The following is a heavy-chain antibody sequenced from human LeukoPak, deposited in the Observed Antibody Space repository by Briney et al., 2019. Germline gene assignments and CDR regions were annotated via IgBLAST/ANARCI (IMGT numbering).Heavy chain of an antibody. CDR3: ARDQNYYGSGSQNYYYYYYMDV. J-gene: IGHJ6*03. CDR2: ISSSGSTI. V-gene: IGHV3-11*04. Sequence: GGSLRLSCAASGFTFSDYYMSWIRQAPGKGLEWVSYISSSGSTIYYADSVKGRFTISRDNAKNSLYLQMNSLRAEDTAVYYCARDQNYYGSGSQNYYYYYYMDVWGKGTTVTVSS. CDR1: GFTFSDYY. D-gene: IGHD3-10*01.